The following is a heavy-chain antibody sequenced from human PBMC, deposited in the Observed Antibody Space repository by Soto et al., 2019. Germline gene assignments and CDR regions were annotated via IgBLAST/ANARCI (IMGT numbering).Heavy chain of an antibody. CDR1: GFTFSSYG. CDR2: IWYDGSNK. Sequence: QVQLVESGGGVVQPGRSLRLSCAASGFTFSSYGMHWVRQAPGKGLEWVAGIWYDGSNKYYADSVKGRFTISRDNSKNTLYLQMNSLRAEDTAVYYCARDRVTIFGVVNDYYGMDVW. V-gene: IGHV3-33*01. D-gene: IGHD3-3*01. CDR3: ARDRVTIFGVVNDYYGMDV. J-gene: IGHJ6*01.